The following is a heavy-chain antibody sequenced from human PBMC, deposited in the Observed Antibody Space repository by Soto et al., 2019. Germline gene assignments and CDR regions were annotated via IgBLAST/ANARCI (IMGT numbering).Heavy chain of an antibody. CDR1: GFTFSIYS. Sequence: GSLRLSCAASGFTFSIYSVSWVRQAPGRGLEWVSSISSSSDYIYYTDSVKGRFTISRDNAKNSLFLQMNSLRAEDTAVYFCARTPGRDGYNHFEYWGQGTLVTVSS. D-gene: IGHD5-12*01. CDR2: ISSSSDYI. J-gene: IGHJ4*02. V-gene: IGHV3-21*01. CDR3: ARTPGRDGYNHFEY.